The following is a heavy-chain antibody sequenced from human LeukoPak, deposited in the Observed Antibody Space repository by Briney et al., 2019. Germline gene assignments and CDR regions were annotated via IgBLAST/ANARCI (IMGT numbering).Heavy chain of an antibody. Sequence: ASVKVSCKASGYTFTSYDINWVRQATGQGLEWMGWMNPNSGNTGYAQKFQGRVTMTRNTSISTAYMELSSLRSEDTAAYYCARGVRVPTRCGGSCKYYYYYMDVWGKGTTVTVSS. V-gene: IGHV1-8*01. CDR1: GYTFTSYD. J-gene: IGHJ6*03. CDR3: ARGVRVPTRCGGSCKYYYYYMDV. CDR2: MNPNSGNT. D-gene: IGHD2-15*01.